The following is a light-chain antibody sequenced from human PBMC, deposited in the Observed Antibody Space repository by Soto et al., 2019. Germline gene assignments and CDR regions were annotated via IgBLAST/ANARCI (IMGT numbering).Light chain of an antibody. CDR2: EVS. CDR3: SSYTRSSTRV. Sequence: QSVLPQPASVSGSPGQSITISCTGTSSDVGGYNYVSWYQQHPGKAPKLMIYEVSNRPSGVSNRFSGSKSGNTASLTISGLQAEDEADYYCSSYTRSSTRVVGTGTKLTVL. V-gene: IGLV2-14*01. CDR1: SSDVGGYNY. J-gene: IGLJ1*01.